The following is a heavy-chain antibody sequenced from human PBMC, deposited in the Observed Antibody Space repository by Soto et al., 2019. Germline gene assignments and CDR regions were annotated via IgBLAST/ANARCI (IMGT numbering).Heavy chain of an antibody. CDR2: INAGNGNT. CDR1: GYTFTSYA. Sequence: ASVKVSCKASGYTFTSYAMHWVRQAPGQRLEWMGWINAGNGNTKYSQKFQGRVTITRDTSASTAYMELSSLRSEDTAVYYCASGRYYDILTGSSYYYYGMDVWSQGTTVTVSS. V-gene: IGHV1-3*01. D-gene: IGHD3-9*01. J-gene: IGHJ6*02. CDR3: ASGRYYDILTGSSYYYYGMDV.